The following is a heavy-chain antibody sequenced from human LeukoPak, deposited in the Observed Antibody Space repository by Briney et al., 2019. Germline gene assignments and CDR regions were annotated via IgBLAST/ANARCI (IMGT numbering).Heavy chain of an antibody. D-gene: IGHD3-10*01. Sequence: PGGSLRLSCVASGFTFSSHDMHWVRQQRGRGLEWISAIGTEGDTYYSGSVKGRFIISRENARKALHLQMNNLRAEDTAVYYCSRLSAMLRGPEPFYYFEYWGQGIPVTVSS. V-gene: IGHV3-13*01. CDR1: GFTFSSHD. CDR2: IGTEGDT. J-gene: IGHJ4*02. CDR3: SRLSAMLRGPEPFYYFEY.